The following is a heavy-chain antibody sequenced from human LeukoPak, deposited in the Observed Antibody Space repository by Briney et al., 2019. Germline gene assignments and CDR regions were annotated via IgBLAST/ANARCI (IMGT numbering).Heavy chain of an antibody. CDR2: FDPEDGET. J-gene: IGHJ4*02. CDR3: ATRLGWFGELPF. Sequence: GASVKVSCKVSGYTLTELSMHWVRQAPGKGLEWMGGFDPEDGETIYAQKFQGRVTMTEDTSTDTAYMELSSLRSGDTAVYYCATRLGWFGELPFWGQGTLVTVSS. CDR1: GYTLTELS. D-gene: IGHD3-10*01. V-gene: IGHV1-24*01.